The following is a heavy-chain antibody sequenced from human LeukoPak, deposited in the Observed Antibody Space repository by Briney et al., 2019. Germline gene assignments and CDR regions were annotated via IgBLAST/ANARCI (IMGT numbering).Heavy chain of an antibody. V-gene: IGHV4-4*09. J-gene: IGHJ4*02. CDR2: ILTSGTT. CDR3: ARLRVSGSYLYYFDY. Sequence: SETLSLTCTVSNGSISSYHWSWVRQPPGKGLEWIGYILTSGTTNYNPSLKSRLTISVDTSKNQFTLKLSSVTAADTAAYYCARLRVSGSYLYYFDYWGQGTLVTVSS. CDR1: NGSISSYH. D-gene: IGHD1-26*01.